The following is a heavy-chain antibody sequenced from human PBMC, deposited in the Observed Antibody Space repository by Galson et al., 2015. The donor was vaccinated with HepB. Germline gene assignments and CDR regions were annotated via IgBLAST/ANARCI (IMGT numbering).Heavy chain of an antibody. CDR1: GDTLTGYY. V-gene: IGHV1-2*02. D-gene: IGHD2-15*01. J-gene: IGHJ4*02. CDR3: AAEHCSGASGDSCLKAFAY. CDR2: INPNSGRT. Sequence: SVKVSCKASGDTLTGYYMHWMRQDPGQGLEWIGGINPNSGRTKYLQKFQDRVTVTRDTPTKTVYMELTRLTSDDTAVYYCAAEHCSGASGDSCLKAFAYWGQGTLVTVSS.